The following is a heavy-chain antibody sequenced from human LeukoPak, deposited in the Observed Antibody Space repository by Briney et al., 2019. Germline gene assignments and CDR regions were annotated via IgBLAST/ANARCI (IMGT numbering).Heavy chain of an antibody. CDR3: ATHLEWGAAFDY. CDR2: IRTTAEGAKYA. J-gene: IGHJ4*02. D-gene: IGHD6-13*01. Sequence: GGSLRLSCATSGFSFTDYPMNWVRQAPGKGLEWISNIRTTAEGAKYAYYADSVKGRVTISRDDGKNTLYLQMNSLRAEDTAVYYCATHLEWGAAFDYWGQGTLVTVSS. CDR1: GFSFTDYP. V-gene: IGHV3-48*01.